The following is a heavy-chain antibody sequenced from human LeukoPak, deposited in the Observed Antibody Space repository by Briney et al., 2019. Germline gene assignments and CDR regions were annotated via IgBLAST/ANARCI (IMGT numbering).Heavy chain of an antibody. V-gene: IGHV3-21*01. CDR1: GFTFSSHS. Sequence: GGSLRLSCVASGFTFSSHSMNWVRQAPGKGLEWVASISSGSDHIYYADSVKGRFSISRDNARNSLYLQMDSLRVEDTAVFYCATDRGGYPFDYWGQGTLVTVSS. D-gene: IGHD1-26*01. J-gene: IGHJ4*02. CDR2: ISSGSDHI. CDR3: ATDRGGYPFDY.